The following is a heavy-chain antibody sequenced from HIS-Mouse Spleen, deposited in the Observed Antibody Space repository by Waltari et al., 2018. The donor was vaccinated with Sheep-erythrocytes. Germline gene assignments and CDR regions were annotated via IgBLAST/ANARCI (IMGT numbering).Heavy chain of an antibody. Sequence: PASGFTCSSYAMHWVRQAPGKGLEWVAVISYDGSNKYYADSVKGRFTISRDNSKNTLYLQMNSLRAEDTAVYYCARGAFDIWGQGTMVTVSS. CDR1: GFTCSSYA. V-gene: IGHV3-30-3*01. CDR2: ISYDGSNK. CDR3: ARGAFDI. J-gene: IGHJ3*02.